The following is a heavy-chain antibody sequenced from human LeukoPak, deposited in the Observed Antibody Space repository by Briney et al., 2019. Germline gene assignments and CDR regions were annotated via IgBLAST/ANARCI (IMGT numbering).Heavy chain of an antibody. D-gene: IGHD2-2*01. CDR1: GYSISSGYY. V-gene: IGHV4-38-2*02. Sequence: SETLSLTCTVSGYSISSGYYWGWIRQPPGKGLEWIGSIYYSGSTYYNPSLKSRVTISVDTSKNQFSLKLSSVTAADTAVYYCARLMGYCSSTSCFNWFDPWGQGTLVTVSS. CDR3: ARLMGYCSSTSCFNWFDP. CDR2: IYYSGST. J-gene: IGHJ5*02.